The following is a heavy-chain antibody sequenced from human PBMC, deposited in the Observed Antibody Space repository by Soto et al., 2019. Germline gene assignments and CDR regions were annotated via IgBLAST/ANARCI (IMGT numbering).Heavy chain of an antibody. CDR2: ISAYNGNT. Sequence: ASVKVSCKASGYTFTSYGISWVRQAPGQGLERMGWISAYNGNTNYAQKLQGRVTMTTDTSTSTAYMELRSLRSDDTAVYYCARKRNFMVRGVTGGMDVWGQGTTVTVSS. J-gene: IGHJ6*02. V-gene: IGHV1-18*01. D-gene: IGHD3-10*01. CDR3: ARKRNFMVRGVTGGMDV. CDR1: GYTFTSYG.